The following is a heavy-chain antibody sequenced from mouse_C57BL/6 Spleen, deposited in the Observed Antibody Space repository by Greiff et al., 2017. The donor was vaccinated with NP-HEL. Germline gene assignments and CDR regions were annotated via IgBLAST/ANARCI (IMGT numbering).Heavy chain of an antibody. Sequence: EVHLVESGPELVKPGASVKISCKASGYSFTGYYMNWVKQSPEKSLEWIGEINPSTGGTTYNQKFKAKATLTVDKSSSTAYMQLKSLTSEDSAVYYCARRGDVYFDYWGQGTTLTVSS. D-gene: IGHD3-3*01. CDR1: GYSFTGYY. CDR2: INPSTGGT. CDR3: ARRGDVYFDY. J-gene: IGHJ2*01. V-gene: IGHV1-42*01.